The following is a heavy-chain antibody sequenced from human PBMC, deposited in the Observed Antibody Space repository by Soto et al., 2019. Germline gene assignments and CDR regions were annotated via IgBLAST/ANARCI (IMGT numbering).Heavy chain of an antibody. D-gene: IGHD1-26*01. J-gene: IGHJ4*02. Sequence: EVQLVESGGGLVKPGGSLRLSCAASRFTLSSYSMNWVRQAPGKGLEWVASISSSSSFIHYGESMKGRFTISRDNAKNSLYLQMNSLRAEDTAVYYCAGSSDDGRDNWGQGTLVTVSS. V-gene: IGHV3-21*01. CDR1: RFTLSSYS. CDR2: ISSSSSFI. CDR3: AGSSDDGRDN.